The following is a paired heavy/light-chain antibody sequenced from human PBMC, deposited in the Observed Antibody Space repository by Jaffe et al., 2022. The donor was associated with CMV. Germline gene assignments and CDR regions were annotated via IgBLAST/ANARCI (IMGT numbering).Light chain of an antibody. CDR2: GAS. V-gene: IGKV3-15*01. CDR3: QQYYGGPPLT. J-gene: IGKJ4*01. Sequence: EIVMTQSPATLSVSPGERATLSCRASQSVSSGLAWYQQKPGQAPRLLIYGASTRATGIPARFSGSGSGTEFTLTISSLQSEDFGVYYCQQYYGGPPLTFGGGTKVEIQ. CDR1: QSVSSG.
Heavy chain of an antibody. V-gene: IGHV3-15*01. J-gene: IGHJ3*02. Sequence: EVQLVESGGDLVEPGGSLRLSCAASGFTFSDVWMTWVRQAPGKGLEWVGRIRRKIDGETTEYAAPVKGRFTISRDDSKNMLYVQMNSLKTEDTAVYYCATGDCNGGSCHAFDIWGQGTMVTVSS. CDR3: ATGDCNGGSCHAFDI. D-gene: IGHD2-15*01. CDR2: IRRKIDGETT. CDR1: GFTFSDVW.